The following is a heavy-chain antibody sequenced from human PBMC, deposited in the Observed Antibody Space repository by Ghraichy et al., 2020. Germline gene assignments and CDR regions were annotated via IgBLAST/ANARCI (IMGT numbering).Heavy chain of an antibody. Sequence: TLSLTCIVSGGSVSSGSYYWSWIRQPPGKGLEWFGYIYDRGSTDYNPSLKSRVTIAADTSKNQFSLKLSSVTAADTSVYYCARGRIVGVTGYYFDNWGQGTLVTVSS. V-gene: IGHV4-61*01. CDR1: GGSVSSGSYY. D-gene: IGHD1-26*01. J-gene: IGHJ4*02. CDR2: IYDRGST. CDR3: ARGRIVGVTGYYFDN.